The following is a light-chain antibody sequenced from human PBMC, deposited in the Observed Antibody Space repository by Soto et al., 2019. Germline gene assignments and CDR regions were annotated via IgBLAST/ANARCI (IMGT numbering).Light chain of an antibody. V-gene: IGKV3-20*01. CDR3: QYYYESSP. CDR1: QSVSSTY. Sequence: EIVLTQSPDTLSLSPGERATLSCRASQSVSSTYLAWYQQKPGQAPRLLIYGASSRATGIADRFSGSGSGTDFTLTISRLEPEDFAVYYCQYYYESSPFGRGTKVDI. J-gene: IGKJ4*01. CDR2: GAS.